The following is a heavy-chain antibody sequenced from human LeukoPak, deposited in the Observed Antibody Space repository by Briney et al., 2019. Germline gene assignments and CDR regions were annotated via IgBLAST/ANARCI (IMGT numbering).Heavy chain of an antibody. CDR1: GFTFGNYA. J-gene: IGHJ4*02. CDR2: ISSNSDKI. CDR3: SKGAGYEQESRLEY. V-gene: IGHV3-9*01. Sequence: PGRSLRLSCAASGFTFGNYAMHCVRQALGKGLEWVSGISSNSDKINYADSVKGRFTISRDNAKNSLYLQLSSLTADDTAVYYCSKGAGYEQESRLEYWGQGALVTVSS. D-gene: IGHD1-1*01.